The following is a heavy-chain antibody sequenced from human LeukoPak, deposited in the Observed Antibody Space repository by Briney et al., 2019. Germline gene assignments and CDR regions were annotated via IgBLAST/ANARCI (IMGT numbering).Heavy chain of an antibody. Sequence: SETLSLTCAVYGGSFSGYYWSWIRQPPGKGLEWIGEINRSGSTNYNPSLKSRVTISVDTSKNQFSLKLSSVTAADTAVYYCARLPDIVVGGVDYWGQGTLVTVSS. V-gene: IGHV4-34*01. CDR2: INRSGST. D-gene: IGHD2-15*01. CDR3: ARLPDIVVGGVDY. CDR1: GGSFSGYY. J-gene: IGHJ4*02.